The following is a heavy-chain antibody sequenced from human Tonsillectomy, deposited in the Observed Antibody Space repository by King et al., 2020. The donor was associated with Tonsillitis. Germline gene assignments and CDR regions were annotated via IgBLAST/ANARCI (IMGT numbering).Heavy chain of an antibody. CDR2: IGTAGDT. CDR3: ARAHRSGYHTWGMDV. J-gene: IGHJ6*02. CDR1: GFTFSSYD. V-gene: IGHV3-13*01. Sequence: VQLVEFGGGLVQPGGSLRLSCAASGFTFSSYDMHWVRQTTGKGLEWVSGIGTAGDTYYPGSVKGRFTISRDNAKNSLYLQMNSLRAGDTAVYYCARAHRSGYHTWGMDVWGQGTTVTVSS. D-gene: IGHD3-22*01.